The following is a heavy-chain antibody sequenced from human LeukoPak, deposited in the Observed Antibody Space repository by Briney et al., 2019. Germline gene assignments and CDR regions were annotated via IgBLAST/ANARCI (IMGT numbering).Heavy chain of an antibody. CDR3: ARGSGQWLVKGRMDYSDY. V-gene: IGHV4-61*02. J-gene: IGHJ4*02. D-gene: IGHD6-19*01. Sequence: PSQTLSLTCTVSGGSISSGSYYWSWIRQPAGKGLEWIGRIYTSGSTNYNPSLKSRVTISVDTSKNQFSLKLSSVTAADTAVYYCARGSGQWLVKGRMDYSDYWGQGTLVTVSS. CDR1: GGSISSGSYY. CDR2: IYTSGST.